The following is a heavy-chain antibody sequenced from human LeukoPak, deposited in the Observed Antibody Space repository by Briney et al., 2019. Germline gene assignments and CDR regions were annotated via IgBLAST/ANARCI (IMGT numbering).Heavy chain of an antibody. V-gene: IGHV3-7*03. CDR3: ARARGGYDFDY. Sequence: GGSLRLSCAASEFTFSSYWMSWVRQAPGKGLEWVANINQDGSEKYYVDSVKGRFTISRDNAKNSLYLQLNSLRAEDTAVYYCARARGGYDFDYWGQGTLVTVSS. J-gene: IGHJ4*02. CDR2: INQDGSEK. CDR1: EFTFSSYW. D-gene: IGHD5-12*01.